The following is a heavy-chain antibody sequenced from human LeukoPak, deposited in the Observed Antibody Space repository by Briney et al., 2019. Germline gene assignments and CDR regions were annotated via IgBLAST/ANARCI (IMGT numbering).Heavy chain of an antibody. D-gene: IGHD2-15*01. CDR3: ARSVVVVAATPMDV. Sequence: GGSLRPSCAASGFTFSSYSMNWVRQAPGKGLEWVSSISSSSSYIYYADSVKGRFTISRDNAKNSLYLQMNSLRAEDTAVYYCARSVVVVAATPMDVWGKGTTVTVSS. V-gene: IGHV3-21*01. CDR1: GFTFSSYS. J-gene: IGHJ6*03. CDR2: ISSSSSYI.